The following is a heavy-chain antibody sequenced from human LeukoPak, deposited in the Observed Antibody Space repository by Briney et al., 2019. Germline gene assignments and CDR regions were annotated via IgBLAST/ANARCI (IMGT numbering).Heavy chain of an antibody. J-gene: IGHJ4*02. CDR2: IYYSGST. CDR1: GGSISSYY. D-gene: IGHD3-3*01. CDR3: ASGVAPTDYFDY. V-gene: IGHV4-59*01. Sequence: PSETLSLTCTVSGGSISSYYWSWIRQPPGKGLEGRGHIYYSGSTSYNPALKSRVTISVDTSKSQFSLKLSSVTAADTAVYYCASGVAPTDYFDYWGQGTLVTVSS.